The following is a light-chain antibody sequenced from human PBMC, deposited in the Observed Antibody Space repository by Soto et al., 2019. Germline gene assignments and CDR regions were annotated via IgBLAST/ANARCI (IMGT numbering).Light chain of an antibody. CDR1: QSISSK. J-gene: IGKJ1*01. CDR3: QQYYNTPQN. CDR2: GAS. Sequence: EIVMTQSPATLSVSPGERATLSCRASQSISSKVGWYQQKPGQAPRLLIYGASTRATGVPPRFSGSGSGTEFTLTISSLQAEDVAVYYCQQYYNTPQNFGQGTKVEIK. V-gene: IGKV3-15*01.